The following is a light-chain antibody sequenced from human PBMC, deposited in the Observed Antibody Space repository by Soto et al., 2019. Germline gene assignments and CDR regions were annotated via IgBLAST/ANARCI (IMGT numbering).Light chain of an antibody. J-gene: IGLJ2*01. CDR3: TSYATGDTFP. V-gene: IGLV1-51*01. CDR2: EVD. CDR1: SSNISNNY. Sequence: QSVLTQPPSVSAAPGQNVTISCSGSSSNISNNYVSWYQHLPGTAPKLLIYEVDKRPSGVPDRFSGSKSGNTASLTVSGLQAEDEADYYCTSYATGDTFPFGGGTKLTVL.